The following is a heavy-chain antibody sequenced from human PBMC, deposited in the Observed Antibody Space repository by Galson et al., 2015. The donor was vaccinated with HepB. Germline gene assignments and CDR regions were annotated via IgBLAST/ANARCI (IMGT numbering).Heavy chain of an antibody. V-gene: IGHV3-23*01. D-gene: IGHD2-15*01. CDR3: AKSRGVVAATATSYYYYYMDV. CDR1: GFTFSSYA. Sequence: SLRLSCAASGFTFSSYAMSWVRQAPGKGLEWVSAISGSGGSTYYADSVKGRFTISRDNSKNTLYLQMNSLRAEDTAVYYCAKSRGVVAATATSYYYYYMDVWGKGTTVTVSS. CDR2: ISGSGGST. J-gene: IGHJ6*03.